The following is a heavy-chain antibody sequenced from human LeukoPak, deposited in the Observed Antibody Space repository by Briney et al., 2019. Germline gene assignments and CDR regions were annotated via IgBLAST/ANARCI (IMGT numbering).Heavy chain of an antibody. CDR2: ISCNGGST. D-gene: IGHD2-15*01. CDR3: ARYCSGGSCASNLDAFDI. V-gene: IGHV3-64*02. J-gene: IGHJ3*02. CDR1: GFTFSSYA. Sequence: PGGALRLFCAASGFTFSSYAMHWVRQAPGKGLEYVSAISCNGGSTYYADSVKGRFTISRDNSKNTLYLQMGSLRAEDMAVYYCARYCSGGSCASNLDAFDIWGQGTMVTVSS.